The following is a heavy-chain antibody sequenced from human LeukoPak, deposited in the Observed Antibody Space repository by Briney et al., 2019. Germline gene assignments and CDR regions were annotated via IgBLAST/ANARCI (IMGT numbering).Heavy chain of an antibody. J-gene: IGHJ4*02. Sequence: SETLSLTCTVSGGSISSYYWTWIRQPPGKGLEWIGYIYYSGSTNYKPSLKCRVTISLDTSKNQFSLKLSSVTAADTAVYYCARGGTRIAAAGLDYWGQGTLVTVSS. CDR2: IYYSGST. D-gene: IGHD6-13*01. V-gene: IGHV4-59*01. CDR1: GGSISSYY. CDR3: ARGGTRIAAAGLDY.